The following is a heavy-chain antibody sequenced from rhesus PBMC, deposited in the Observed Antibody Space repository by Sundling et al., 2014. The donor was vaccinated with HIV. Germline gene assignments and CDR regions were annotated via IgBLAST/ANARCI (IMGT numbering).Heavy chain of an antibody. CDR3: ARDPPTLWTGYLGTYGLDS. Sequence: QVQLQESGPAVVKPSETLSLTCVVSGGSIITGYWWSWIRQSPGKGLEWIGGIFGTGGSTKYNPSLRSRVTISIDTSKKQFALQLTSVTAADTGVYYCARDPPTLWTGYLGTYGLDSWGQGVVVIVSS. J-gene: IGHJ6*01. CDR2: IFGTGGST. CDR1: GGSIITGYW. D-gene: IGHD3-3*01. V-gene: IGHV4-93*01.